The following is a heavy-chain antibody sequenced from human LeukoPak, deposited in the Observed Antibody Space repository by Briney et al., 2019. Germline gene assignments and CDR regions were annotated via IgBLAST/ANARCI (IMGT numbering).Heavy chain of an antibody. CDR3: ARGGEVLAY. J-gene: IGHJ4*02. CDR1: GGSISSGGYY. CDR2: IYYNGAT. D-gene: IGHD1-26*01. V-gene: IGHV4-61*08. Sequence: SSETLSLTCTVSGGSISSGGYYWSWIRQHPGKGLEWIGYIYYNGATNYNPSLKSRVTISVDTSKNEFSLRLTSVTAADTAVYYCARGGEVLAYWGQGTLVTVSS.